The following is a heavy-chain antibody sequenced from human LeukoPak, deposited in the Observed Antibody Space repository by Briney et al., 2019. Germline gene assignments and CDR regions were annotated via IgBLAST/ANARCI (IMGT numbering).Heavy chain of an antibody. V-gene: IGHV1-69*06. CDR1: GGTFSSDA. Sequence: SVKVSCKASGGTFSSDAISWVRQAPGQGLEWMGGIIPIFGTANYAQKFQGRVTITADKSTSTAYMELSSLRSEDTAVYYCARDLAPGVASDYWGQGTLVTVSS. CDR2: IIPIFGTA. D-gene: IGHD3-3*01. J-gene: IGHJ4*02. CDR3: ARDLAPGVASDY.